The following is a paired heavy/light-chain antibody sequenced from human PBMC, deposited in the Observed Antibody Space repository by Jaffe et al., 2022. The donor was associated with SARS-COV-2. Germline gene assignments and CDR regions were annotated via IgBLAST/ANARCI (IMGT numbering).Heavy chain of an antibody. D-gene: IGHD6-19*01. CDR1: GFPFTIYD. CDR2: IRGRDGGT. Sequence: EVQLFESGGGLVQPGGSLTLSCAASGFPFTIYDMSWVRQAPGKGLEWVSIIRGRDGGTYYADSVKGRFTISRDNSKNMLYLQMSSLRAEDTAVYYCIKGGWLDYWGQGALVTVSS. J-gene: IGHJ4*02. CDR3: IKGGWLDY. V-gene: IGHV3-23*01.
Light chain of an antibody. V-gene: IGKV1-17*01. CDR3: LQHNTYPYT. Sequence: DIQMTQSPSSLSASVGDRVTITCRASQGIGNVGWFQQKPGKAPKRLIYAASTLQSGVPSRFSGSGSGTEFSLTINSLQPEDFATYYCLQHNTYPYTFGQGTKLEIK. CDR1: QGIGN. J-gene: IGKJ2*01. CDR2: AAS.